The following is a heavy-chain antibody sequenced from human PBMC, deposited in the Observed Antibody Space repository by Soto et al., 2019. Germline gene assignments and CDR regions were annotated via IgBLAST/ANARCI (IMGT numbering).Heavy chain of an antibody. CDR3: ARRRNWTTIDY. CDR1: GYIFSNFW. V-gene: IGHV5-51*01. CDR2: IYPGDSDT. D-gene: IGHD1-1*01. Sequence: GESLKISCKASGYIFSNFWIGWVRQMPGKGLEWMGIIYPGDSDTTYSPSFQGHVTISADKSFNTAFLQWNSLKASDSGMYYCARRRNWTTIDYWGQGTLVTVSS. J-gene: IGHJ4*02.